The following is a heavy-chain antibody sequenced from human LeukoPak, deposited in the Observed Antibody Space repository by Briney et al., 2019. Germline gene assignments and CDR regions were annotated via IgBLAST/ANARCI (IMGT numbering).Heavy chain of an antibody. Sequence: GGSLRLSCAASGITFTGSSMSWVRQAPGKGLEWVSSISSSGSYIYFADSLKGRFTISRDNAKNSLYLQMNSLRAEDTAVYYCARADTTGGYYFDYWGQGTLVTVSS. D-gene: IGHD4-17*01. V-gene: IGHV3-21*01. J-gene: IGHJ4*02. CDR1: GITFTGSS. CDR3: ARADTTGGYYFDY. CDR2: ISSSGSYI.